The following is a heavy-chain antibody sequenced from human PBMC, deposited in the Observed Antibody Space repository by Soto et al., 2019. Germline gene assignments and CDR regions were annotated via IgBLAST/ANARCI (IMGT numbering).Heavy chain of an antibody. V-gene: IGHV4-31*03. CDR1: GGSISCGGYY. Sequence: SETLSLTCTVSGGSISCGGYYWSWIRQHPGKGLEWIGYIYYSGSTYYNPSLKSRVTISVDTSKDQFSLKLSSVTAADTAVYYCAVSRDGYSMDVWGQGTTVTVS. CDR2: IYYSGST. J-gene: IGHJ6*02. D-gene: IGHD2-2*01. CDR3: AVSRDGYSMDV.